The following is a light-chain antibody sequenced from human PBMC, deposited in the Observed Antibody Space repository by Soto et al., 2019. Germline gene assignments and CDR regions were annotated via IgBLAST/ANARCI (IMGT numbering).Light chain of an antibody. CDR3: CSYAGSYTYVV. CDR2: DVS. J-gene: IGLJ2*01. V-gene: IGLV2-11*01. Sequence: QSALTQPRSVSGSPGQSVTISCTGTSSDVGGYNYVSWYQQHTGKAPKLMIYDVSKRPSGVPDRFSGSKSGNTASLTISGIQAEDEADYYCCSYAGSYTYVVFGGGTKLTVL. CDR1: SSDVGGYNY.